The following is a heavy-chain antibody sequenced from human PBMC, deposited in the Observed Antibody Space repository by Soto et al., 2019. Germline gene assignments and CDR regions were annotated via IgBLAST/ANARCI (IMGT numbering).Heavy chain of an antibody. CDR3: ARGRGYCISTSCYEGYYYGMDV. J-gene: IGHJ6*02. D-gene: IGHD2-2*01. CDR2: IIPIFGTA. V-gene: IGHV1-69*12. CDR1: GGTFSSYA. Sequence: QVQLVQSGAEVKKPGSSVKVSCKASGGTFSSYAISWVRQAPGQGLEWMGGIIPIFGTANYAQKFQGRVTITADESPSAAYMELSSLRSEDTAVYYCARGRGYCISTSCYEGYYYGMDVWGQGTTVTVSS.